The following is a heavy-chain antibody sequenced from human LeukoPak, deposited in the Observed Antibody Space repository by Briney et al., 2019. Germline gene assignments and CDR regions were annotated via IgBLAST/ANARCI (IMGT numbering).Heavy chain of an antibody. CDR3: AREMEPMKYYYDSSGYHPFDY. CDR2: INHSGST. J-gene: IGHJ4*02. V-gene: IGHV4-34*01. CDR1: GFTVSGNY. D-gene: IGHD3-22*01. Sequence: PGGSLRLSCAASGFTVSGNYMSWIRQPPGKGLEWIGEINHSGSTNYNPSLKSRVTISVDTSKNQFSLKLSSVTAADTAVYYCAREMEPMKYYYDSSGYHPFDYWGQGTLVTVSS.